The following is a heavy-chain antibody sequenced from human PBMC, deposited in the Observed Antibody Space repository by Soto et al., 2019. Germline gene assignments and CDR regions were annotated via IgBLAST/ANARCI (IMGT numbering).Heavy chain of an antibody. J-gene: IGHJ4*02. CDR2: ISWNSGSI. CDR1: GFTFDDYA. Sequence: GGSLRLSCAASGFTFDDYAMHWVRQAPGKGLEWVSGISWNSGSIGYAYSVKGRFTISRDNAKNSLYLQMNSLRAEDTALYYCAKAPGSSSAPFYYFDYWGQGTLVTVSS. D-gene: IGHD6-6*01. CDR3: AKAPGSSSAPFYYFDY. V-gene: IGHV3-9*01.